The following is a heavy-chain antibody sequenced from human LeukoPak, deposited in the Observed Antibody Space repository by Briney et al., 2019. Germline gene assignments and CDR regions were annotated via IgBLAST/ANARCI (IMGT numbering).Heavy chain of an antibody. CDR1: GFTFSFYG. Sequence: GGSLRLSCEASGFTFSFYGMTWVRQAPGKGLEWLSYISSSSDIVYFADSVKGRFTISRDNAKNSLFLQINSLRDEDTAVYFCARANSPTLIFYFDSWGQGTLVTVSS. J-gene: IGHJ4*02. V-gene: IGHV3-48*02. D-gene: IGHD2/OR15-2a*01. CDR3: ARANSPTLIFYFDS. CDR2: ISSSSDIV.